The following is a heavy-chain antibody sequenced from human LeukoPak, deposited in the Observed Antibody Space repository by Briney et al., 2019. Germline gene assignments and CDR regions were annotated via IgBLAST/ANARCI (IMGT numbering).Heavy chain of an antibody. CDR3: ARDRYGDGFAHFDY. CDR2: IIPNGDT. V-gene: IGHV1-2*02. CDR1: GYTFTSYA. D-gene: IGHD4-17*01. J-gene: IGHJ4*02. Sequence: ASVKVSCKASGYTFTSYAMDWVRQAPGQGLEWMGWIIPNGDTNYPQKFQGRVAITRDTSVSTAYMDLSRLTSDDTAVYYCARDRYGDGFAHFDYWGQGALVTVSS.